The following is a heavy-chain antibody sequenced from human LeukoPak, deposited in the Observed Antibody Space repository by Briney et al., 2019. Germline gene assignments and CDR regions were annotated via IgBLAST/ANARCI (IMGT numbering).Heavy chain of an antibody. CDR1: GFTVSSNY. Sequence: PGGSLRLSCAASGFTVSSNYMSWVRQAPGKGLEWVSVIYSGGSTYYADPVKGRFTISRDNSKNTLYLQMNSLRAEDTAVYYCARDPPPIAAAGTADYWGQGTLVTVSS. CDR3: ARDPPPIAAAGTADY. V-gene: IGHV3-53*01. D-gene: IGHD6-13*01. J-gene: IGHJ4*02. CDR2: IYSGGST.